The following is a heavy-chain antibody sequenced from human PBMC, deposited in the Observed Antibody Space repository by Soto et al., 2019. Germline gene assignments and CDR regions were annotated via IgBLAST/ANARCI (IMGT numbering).Heavy chain of an antibody. CDR3: AKDFGETTQYCTNGVCYDGFDY. D-gene: IGHD2-8*01. CDR2: ISGSGGST. Sequence: GGSLRLSCAASGFTFSSYAMSWVRQAPGKGLEWVSAISGSGGSTYYADSVKGRFTISRDNSKNTLYLQMNSLRAEDTAVYYCAKDFGETTQYCTNGVCYDGFDYWGQGTLVTVSS. V-gene: IGHV3-23*01. J-gene: IGHJ4*02. CDR1: GFTFSSYA.